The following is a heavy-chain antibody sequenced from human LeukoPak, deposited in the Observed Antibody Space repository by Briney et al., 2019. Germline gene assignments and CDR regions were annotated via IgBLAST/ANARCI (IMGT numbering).Heavy chain of an antibody. CDR2: IYYSGST. D-gene: IGHD6-13*01. CDR3: ARDISEIAAAGLDAFDI. Sequence: SETLSLTCTVSGGSISSYYWSWIRQPPGKGLEWIGYIYYSGSTNYNPSLKSRVTISVDTSKNQFSLKLSSVTAADTAVYYCARDISEIAAAGLDAFDIWGQGTMVTVSS. CDR1: GGSISSYY. V-gene: IGHV4-59*01. J-gene: IGHJ3*02.